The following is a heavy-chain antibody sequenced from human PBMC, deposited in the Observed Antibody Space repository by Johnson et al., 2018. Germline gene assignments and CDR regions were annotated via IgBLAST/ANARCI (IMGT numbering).Heavy chain of an antibody. CDR3: AREAEYSVRYFQY. V-gene: IGHV3-33*01. Sequence: QVQLQESGGGVVQPGRSLRLSCAASGFTFSHYGMHWVRQAPGKGLEWLALIWFDGTNKYHADPVKGRFNSSRDNSKNTLYLQMNSLKGEDTAGYYCAREAEYSVRYFQYWGQGTLVTVSS. CDR1: GFTFSHYG. D-gene: IGHD5/OR15-5a*01. CDR2: IWFDGTNK. J-gene: IGHJ1*01.